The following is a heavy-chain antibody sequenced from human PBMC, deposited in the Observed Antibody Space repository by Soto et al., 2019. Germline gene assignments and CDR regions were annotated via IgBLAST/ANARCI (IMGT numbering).Heavy chain of an antibody. D-gene: IGHD3-3*01. CDR2: VYFSGDT. J-gene: IGHJ4*02. CDR3: ARDDFWGGRTHDF. V-gene: IGHV4-4*07. Sequence: LSLTCTVSTDSVRNYYWSWIRQPAGKTLEWIGRVYFSGDTNYNPSLKSRVTMSVDTSKNQFSLRLSSVTAADTAVYYCARDDFWGGRTHDFWGQGTQVTVYS. CDR1: TDSVRNYY.